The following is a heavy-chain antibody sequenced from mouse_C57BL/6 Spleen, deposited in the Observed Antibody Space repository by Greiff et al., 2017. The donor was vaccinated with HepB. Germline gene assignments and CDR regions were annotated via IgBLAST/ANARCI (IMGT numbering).Heavy chain of an antibody. D-gene: IGHD4-1*02. CDR1: GFTFSSYG. J-gene: IGHJ2*01. V-gene: IGHV5-6*01. CDR3: ARHTPSTGTDY. Sequence: EVQVVESGGDLVKPGGSLKLSCAASGFTFSSYGMSWVRQTPDKRLEWVATISSGGSYTYYPDSVKGRFTISRDNAKNTLYLQMSSLKSEDTAMYYCARHTPSTGTDYWGQGTTLTVSS. CDR2: ISSGGSYT.